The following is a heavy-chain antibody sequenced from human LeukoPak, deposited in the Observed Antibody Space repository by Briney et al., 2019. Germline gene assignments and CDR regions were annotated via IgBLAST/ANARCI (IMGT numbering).Heavy chain of an antibody. CDR1: GYTFTDYY. CDR3: AKGGQWLDREIDY. D-gene: IGHD6-19*01. CDR2: IHPNNGGT. V-gene: IGHV1-2*02. J-gene: IGHJ4*02. Sequence: ASVKVSCKASGYTFTDYYIHWVRQAPGQGLEWMGCIHPNNGGTNYAQKSQGRVIMTSDTSISTTYMELSTLTSDDTAVYYCAKGGQWLDREIDYWGQGTLATVSS.